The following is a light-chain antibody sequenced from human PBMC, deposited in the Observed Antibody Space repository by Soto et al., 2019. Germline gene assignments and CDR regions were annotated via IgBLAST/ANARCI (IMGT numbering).Light chain of an antibody. CDR3: QQYNNWPPVT. CDR1: QNVRSN. J-gene: IGKJ1*01. Sequence: DTVMTQSPATLSVSPGERATLSCRASQNVRSNLAWYQQKPGQAPRLLIYGASTRATGIPARFSGSGSGTEFTLTISSLQSEDFAVYYCQQYNNWPPVTFGQGTKVDI. CDR2: GAS. V-gene: IGKV3-15*01.